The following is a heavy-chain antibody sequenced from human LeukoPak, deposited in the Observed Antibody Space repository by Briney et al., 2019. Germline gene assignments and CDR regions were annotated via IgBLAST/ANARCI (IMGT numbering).Heavy chain of an antibody. CDR3: ARYGDYDIRYFDF. D-gene: IGHD4-17*01. CDR2: SNHSGST. J-gene: IGHJ4*02. Sequence: SETLSLTCAVYGGSFSGYYWSWIRQPPGKGLEWIGESNHSGSTNYNPSLKSRVTISVDTSKNQFSLKLGSVTAADTAVYYCARYGDYDIRYFDFWGQGTLVTVSS. CDR1: GGSFSGYY. V-gene: IGHV4-34*01.